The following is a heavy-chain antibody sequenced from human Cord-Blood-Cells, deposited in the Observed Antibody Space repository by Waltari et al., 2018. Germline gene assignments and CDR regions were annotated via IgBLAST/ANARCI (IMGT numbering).Heavy chain of an antibody. V-gene: IGHV4-34*01. CDR2: INPRGST. Sequence: QVQLQQWGAGLLKPSETLSLTCAGYGGSFSGYYWSWIRQPPGKGREWIGEINPRGSTNYNPSLKSRVTISVDTSKNQFSLKLSSVTAADTAVYYCARVPNPHPHYGGDYWGQGTLVTVSS. J-gene: IGHJ4*02. CDR1: GGSFSGYY. CDR3: ARVPNPHPHYGGDY. D-gene: IGHD4-17*01.